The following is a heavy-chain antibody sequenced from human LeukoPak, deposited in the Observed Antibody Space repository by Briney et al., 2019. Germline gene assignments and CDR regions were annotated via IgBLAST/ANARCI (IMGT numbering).Heavy chain of an antibody. D-gene: IGHD5-12*01. CDR3: ARVGVYSGYDWATHYYYYGMDV. CDR2: IIPIFGTA. Sequence: SVKVSCTASGGTFSSYAISWVRQAPGQGLEWMGGIIPIFGTANYAQKFQGRVTITADESTSTAYMELSSLRSEDTAVYYCARVGVYSGYDWATHYYYYGMDVWGQGTTVTVSS. V-gene: IGHV1-69*13. CDR1: GGTFSSYA. J-gene: IGHJ6*02.